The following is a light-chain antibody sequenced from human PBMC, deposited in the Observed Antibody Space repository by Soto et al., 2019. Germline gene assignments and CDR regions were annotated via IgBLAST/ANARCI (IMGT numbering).Light chain of an antibody. V-gene: IGLV2-14*01. CDR3: SSYTRSNTLI. CDR1: RSDIGSYNY. CDR2: EVY. Sequence: QSALTQPASVSGSPGQSITISCNGTRSDIGSYNYVSWYQQYPGKAPNLMIFEVYNRPSGVSDRFSGSKSGNTASLTISGLQAEDEADEYCSSYTRSNTLIFGGGTKLTGL. J-gene: IGLJ2*01.